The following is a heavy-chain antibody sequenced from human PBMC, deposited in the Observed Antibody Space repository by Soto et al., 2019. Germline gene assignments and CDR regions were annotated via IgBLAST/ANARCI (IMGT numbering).Heavy chain of an antibody. J-gene: IGHJ6*02. CDR1: GYTFTSYA. D-gene: IGHD3-10*01. CDR2: INAGNGNT. CDR3: AREREFYYYYGMDV. V-gene: IGHV1-3*01. Sequence: QVQLVQSGAEVKKPGASVKVSCKASGYTFTSYAMHWVRQAPGQRLERMGWINAGNGNTKYSQKFQGRVTITRDTSASTAYMELSSLRSEDTAVYYCAREREFYYYYGMDVWGQGTTVTVSS.